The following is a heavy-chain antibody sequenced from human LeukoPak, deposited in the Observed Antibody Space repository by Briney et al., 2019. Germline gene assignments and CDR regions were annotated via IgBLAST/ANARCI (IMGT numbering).Heavy chain of an antibody. V-gene: IGHV3-48*03. CDR3: ASLLSVVVYDY. J-gene: IGHJ4*02. D-gene: IGHD2-15*01. CDR1: GFTCSNYE. Sequence: SGGSLRLSCAASGFTCSNYEMNGLRQAPGKGLEWVSYISSSGYTIYYADSVKGRFTISRDNAQNSLYLQMNSLRSEDTAVYYCASLLSVVVYDYWGQGTLVTVSS. CDR2: ISSSGYTI.